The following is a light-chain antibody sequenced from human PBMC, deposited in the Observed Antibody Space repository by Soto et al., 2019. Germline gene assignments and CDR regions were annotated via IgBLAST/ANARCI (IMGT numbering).Light chain of an antibody. V-gene: IGLV2-14*01. Sequence: QSALTQPASVSGSPGQSIIISCTGTSSDVGGYNYVSWYQQHPGKAPKLMIYDVSNRPSGVSNRFSGSKSGNTASLTISGLQAEDEADYYCSSYTSSSTRVFGTGTKLTVL. CDR3: SSYTSSSTRV. CDR1: SSDVGGYNY. CDR2: DVS. J-gene: IGLJ1*01.